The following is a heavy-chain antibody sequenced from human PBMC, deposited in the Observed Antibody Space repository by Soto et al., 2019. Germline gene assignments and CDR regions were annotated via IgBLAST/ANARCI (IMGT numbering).Heavy chain of an antibody. V-gene: IGHV1-2*04. Sequence: ASVQVSCKASGYTFPGYYMHWVRQAPGQGLEWMGWINPNSGGTNYAQKFQGWVTMTRDTSISTAYMELSRLRSDDTAVYYCARDLRATDPFDIWGQGTMVTVSS. CDR2: INPNSGGT. CDR3: ARDLRATDPFDI. CDR1: GYTFPGYY. D-gene: IGHD3-9*01. J-gene: IGHJ3*02.